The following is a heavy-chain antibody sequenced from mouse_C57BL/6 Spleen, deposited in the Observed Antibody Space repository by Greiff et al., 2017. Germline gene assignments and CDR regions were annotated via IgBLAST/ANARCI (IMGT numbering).Heavy chain of an antibody. Sequence: QVQLQQPGAELVRPGTSVKLSCKASGYTFTSYWMHWVKQRPGQGLEWIGVIDPSDSYTNYNQKFKGKATLTVDTTASTAYMQISILTSVNSAVYYCAREGLLLRYTFAYWGQGTLVTVSA. CDR3: AREGLLLRYTFAY. CDR2: IDPSDSYT. J-gene: IGHJ3*01. V-gene: IGHV1-59*01. D-gene: IGHD1-1*01. CDR1: GYTFTSYW.